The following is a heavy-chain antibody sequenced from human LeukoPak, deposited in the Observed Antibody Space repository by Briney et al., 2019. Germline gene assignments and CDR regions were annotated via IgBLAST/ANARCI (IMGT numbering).Heavy chain of an antibody. CDR1: GYTLTELS. V-gene: IGHV1-24*01. CDR3: AGLGIAAAGNDY. D-gene: IGHD6-13*01. Sequence: ASVKVSCKVSGYTLTELSMHWVRQAPGKGLEWMGGFDPEDGETIYAQKFQGRVTMTEDTSTDTAYMELSSLRSEDTAVYYCAGLGIAAAGNDYWGQGTLVTVSS. CDR2: FDPEDGET. J-gene: IGHJ4*02.